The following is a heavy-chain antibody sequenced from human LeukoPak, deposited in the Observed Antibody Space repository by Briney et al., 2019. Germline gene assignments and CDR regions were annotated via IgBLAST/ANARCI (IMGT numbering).Heavy chain of an antibody. CDR1: GGSISSHY. CDR2: IYYSGST. V-gene: IGHV4-59*11. D-gene: IGHD3-22*01. J-gene: IGHJ6*03. CDR3: ARSNYYYDSSGYYYYYYMDV. Sequence: SETLSLTCTVSGGSISSHYWSWIRQPPGKGLEWIGYIYYSGSTNYNPSLKRRVTISVDTSKNQFSLKLSSVTAADTAVYYCARSNYYYDSSGYYYYYYMDVWGKGTTVTVSS.